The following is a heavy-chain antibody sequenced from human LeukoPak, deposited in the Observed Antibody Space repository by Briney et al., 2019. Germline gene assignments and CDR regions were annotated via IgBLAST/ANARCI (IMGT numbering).Heavy chain of an antibody. CDR2: IWYDGSNK. J-gene: IGHJ4*02. V-gene: IGHV3-33*01. CDR3: ARGSRLTTVVTPVAY. D-gene: IGHD4-23*01. CDR1: GFTFSSYG. Sequence: PGGSLRLSCAASGFTFSSYGMHWVRQAPGKGLEWVAVIWYDGSNKYYADSVKGRFTISRDNSKNTLYLQMNSLRAEDTAVYYCARGSRLTTVVTPVAYWGQGTLVTVSS.